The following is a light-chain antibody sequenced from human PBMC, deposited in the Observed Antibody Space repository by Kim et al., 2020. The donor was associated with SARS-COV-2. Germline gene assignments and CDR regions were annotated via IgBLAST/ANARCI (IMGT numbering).Light chain of an antibody. Sequence: EIVLTQSPATLSLSPGERATLSCRASQSVSSYLAWYQQKPGQAPRLLIYDTSNRATGIPARFSGSGSGTDFTLTISSLESEDFAVYYCQHRSNWPPTFGQGTKVDIK. V-gene: IGKV3-11*01. J-gene: IGKJ1*01. CDR3: QHRSNWPPT. CDR1: QSVSSY. CDR2: DTS.